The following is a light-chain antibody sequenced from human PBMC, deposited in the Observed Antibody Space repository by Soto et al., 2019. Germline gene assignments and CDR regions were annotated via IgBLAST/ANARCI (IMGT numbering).Light chain of an antibody. CDR3: SSFTSRFTFV. J-gene: IGLJ1*01. V-gene: IGLV2-8*01. CDR1: SSDVGKYDY. CDR2: EVS. Sequence: QSVLTQPPSASGSPGQSVTISCTGTSSDVGKYDYVSWFQHHPGKAPKLIIYEVSKRPSGVPDRFSGSKSGSTASLTVSGLQTEDEADYYCSSFTSRFTFVFGTGTKVTVL.